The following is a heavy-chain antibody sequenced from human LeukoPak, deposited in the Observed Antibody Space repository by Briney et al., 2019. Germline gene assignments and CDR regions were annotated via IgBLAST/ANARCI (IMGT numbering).Heavy chain of an antibody. V-gene: IGHV1-46*01. CDR3: ARDQDLLRLAVAGHGYSDY. CDR2: INPSGGST. D-gene: IGHD6-19*01. Sequence: ASVKVSCKASGYTFTSYYMHWVRQAPGQGLEWMGIINPSGGSTSYAQKFQGRVTMTRDTSTSTVYMELSSLRSEDTAVYYCARDQDLLRLAVAGHGYSDYWGQGTLVTVSS. CDR1: GYTFTSYY. J-gene: IGHJ4*02.